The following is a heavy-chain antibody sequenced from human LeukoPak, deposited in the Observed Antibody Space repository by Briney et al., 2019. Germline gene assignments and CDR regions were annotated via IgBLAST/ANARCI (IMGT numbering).Heavy chain of an antibody. CDR1: GGSISSGGYY. CDR2: IYYSGST. V-gene: IGHV4-31*03. Sequence: PSETLSLTCTVSGGSISSGGYYWSWIRQHPGKGLEWIGYIYYSGSTYYNPSLKSRVTISVDTSKNQFSLKLSSVTAADTAVYYCARMDYYYDSSGYHAEYFQHWGQGTLVTVSS. D-gene: IGHD3-22*01. J-gene: IGHJ1*01. CDR3: ARMDYYYDSSGYHAEYFQH.